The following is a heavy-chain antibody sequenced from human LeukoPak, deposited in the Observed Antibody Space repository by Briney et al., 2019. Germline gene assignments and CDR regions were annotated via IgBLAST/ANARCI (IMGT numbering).Heavy chain of an antibody. CDR3: ARSGPKENIAAGSPHYYMDV. J-gene: IGHJ6*03. D-gene: IGHD6-13*01. CDR2: MNPNSGNT. V-gene: IGHV1-8*03. Sequence: ASVKVSCKASGYTFTSYDINWVRQATGQGLEWMGWMNPNSGNTGYAQKFQGRVTITRNTSISTAYMELSSLRSEDTAVYYCARSGPKENIAAGSPHYYMDVWGKGTTVTVSS. CDR1: GYTFTSYD.